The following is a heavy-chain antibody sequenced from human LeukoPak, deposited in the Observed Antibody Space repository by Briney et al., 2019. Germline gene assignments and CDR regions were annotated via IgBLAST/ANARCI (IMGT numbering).Heavy chain of an antibody. Sequence: SETLSLTCAVYGGSFSGYYWSWIRQPPGKGLEWIGEINHSGSTNYNPSLKSRVTISVDTSKNQFSLKLSSVTAADTAVYYCARGGSYYNYYYYYMDVWGKGTTVTVSS. D-gene: IGHD1-26*01. CDR2: INHSGST. J-gene: IGHJ6*03. CDR3: ARGGSYYNYYYYYMDV. CDR1: GGSFSGYY. V-gene: IGHV4-34*01.